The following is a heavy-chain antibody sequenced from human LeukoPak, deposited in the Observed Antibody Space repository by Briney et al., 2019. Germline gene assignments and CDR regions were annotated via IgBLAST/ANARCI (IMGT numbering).Heavy chain of an antibody. D-gene: IGHD1-26*01. Sequence: SKTLSLTCTVSGYSISSGYYWGWIRQPPGKGLEWIGSIYHSGSTYYNPSLKSRVTISVDTSKNQFSLKLSSVTAADTAVYYCAREETSGSYYGAFDYWGQGTLVTVSS. CDR3: AREETSGSYYGAFDY. V-gene: IGHV4-38-2*02. J-gene: IGHJ4*02. CDR1: GYSISSGYY. CDR2: IYHSGST.